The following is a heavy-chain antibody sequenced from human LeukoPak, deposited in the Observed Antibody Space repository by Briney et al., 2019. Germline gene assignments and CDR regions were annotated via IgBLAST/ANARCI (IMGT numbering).Heavy chain of an antibody. CDR1: GFTFSRHG. D-gene: IGHD2-21*01. CDR2: IWYDGRDK. Sequence: AGSLRLSCAASGFTFSRHGMHWVRQAPGKGLEGVAVIWYDGRDKYHADSVKGRFTISRDNSKNTQYLQLNRLRAEDTAVYYCARDGGGYCGGDWGQGTLVTVSS. CDR3: ARDGGGYCGGD. V-gene: IGHV3-33*01. J-gene: IGHJ4*02.